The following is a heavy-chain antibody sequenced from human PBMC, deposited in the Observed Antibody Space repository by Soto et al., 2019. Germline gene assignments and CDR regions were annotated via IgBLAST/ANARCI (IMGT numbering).Heavy chain of an antibody. D-gene: IGHD3-22*01. J-gene: IGHJ5*02. CDR3: TRDPRNYYDSIGSANWFDP. V-gene: IGHV3-73*01. Sequence: GGSLRLSCAASGFTFSGSAMQWVRHASGKGLEWVGRIRSKSNSYATAYAASVKGRFTISRDDSKDTAYLQMNSLKTEDTAVYYCTRDPRNYYDSIGSANWFDPWGRGTLVTVSS. CDR2: IRSKSNSYAT. CDR1: GFTFSGSA.